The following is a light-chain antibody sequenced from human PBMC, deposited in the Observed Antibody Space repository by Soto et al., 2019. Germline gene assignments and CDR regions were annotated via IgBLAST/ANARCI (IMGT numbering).Light chain of an antibody. Sequence: DIQMTQYPSTLSASVGDRVTITCRASQSISSWLAWYQQKPGKAPKLLISDASSLESGVPSRFSGSGSGTEFTLTISSLQPEDFATYFCQQSYNIPRATFGQGTKVDIK. CDR3: QQSYNIPRAT. CDR2: DAS. V-gene: IGKV1-5*01. CDR1: QSISSW. J-gene: IGKJ1*01.